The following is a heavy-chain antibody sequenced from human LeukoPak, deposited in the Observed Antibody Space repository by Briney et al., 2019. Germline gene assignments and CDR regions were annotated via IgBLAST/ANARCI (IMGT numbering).Heavy chain of an antibody. J-gene: IGHJ1*01. CDR1: GDSVSRSDSY. D-gene: IGHD3-22*01. Sequence: SSETLSLTCSVSGDSVSRSDSYSDWIRQPPGKGLEWIGTIYYSGRTYYSPSLKSRVTMSVDPSNNQFSLNLRSVSAADTAVYYCARRRYYDGSGYLEWGQGTLLSVSS. V-gene: IGHV4-39*01. CDR2: IYYSGRT. CDR3: ARRRYYDGSGYLE.